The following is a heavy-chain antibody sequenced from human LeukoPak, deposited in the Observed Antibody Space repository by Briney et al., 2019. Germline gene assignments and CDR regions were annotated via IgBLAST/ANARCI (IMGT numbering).Heavy chain of an antibody. CDR2: ISGSGGST. V-gene: IGHV3-23*01. CDR1: GFPFSTFW. CDR3: AMDGSYIDY. D-gene: IGHD1-26*01. J-gene: IGHJ4*02. Sequence: PGGSLRLSCAVSGFPFSTFWMSWVRQAPGKGLEWVSAISGSGGSTYYADSVKGRFTISRDNSKNTLYLQMNSLRAEDTAVYYCAMDGSYIDYWGQGTLVTVSS.